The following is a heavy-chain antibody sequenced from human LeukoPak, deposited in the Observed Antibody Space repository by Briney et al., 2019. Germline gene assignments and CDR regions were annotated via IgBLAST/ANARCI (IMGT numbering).Heavy chain of an antibody. CDR1: GFTFSSYR. Sequence: GGSLRLSCAASGFTFSSYRMHWVRHAPGKGLVWVSRINSDGSSTSYADSVKGRFTISRDNAKNTLYLQMNSLRAEDTAVYYCARGSIAARPDNFDYWGQGTLVTVSS. V-gene: IGHV3-74*01. CDR3: ARGSIAARPDNFDY. J-gene: IGHJ4*02. D-gene: IGHD6-6*01. CDR2: INSDGSST.